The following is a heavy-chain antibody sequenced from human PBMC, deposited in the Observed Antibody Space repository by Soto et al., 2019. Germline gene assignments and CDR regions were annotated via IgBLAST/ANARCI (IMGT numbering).Heavy chain of an antibody. Sequence: ASVKFACKASGYTFTSYGISWVRQAPGQGLEWMGWISAYNGNTNYAQKLQGRVTMTTDTSTSTAYMELRSLRSDDTAVYYCARGSGPAAKYYYYYGMDVWGQGTTVTV. V-gene: IGHV1-18*01. CDR2: ISAYNGNT. J-gene: IGHJ6*02. CDR3: ARGSGPAAKYYYYYGMDV. CDR1: GYTFTSYG. D-gene: IGHD2-2*01.